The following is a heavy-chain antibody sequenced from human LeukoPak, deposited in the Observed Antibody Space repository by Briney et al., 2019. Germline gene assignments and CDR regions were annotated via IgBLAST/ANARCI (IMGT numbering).Heavy chain of an antibody. D-gene: IGHD6-13*01. CDR3: ARQIASAGTAGFDF. CDR2: IYSTGST. V-gene: IGHV4-4*07. Sequence: PSETLSLTCTVSGGSISSYYWSWIRQPAGKGLEWIGRIYSTGSTNYNPSLKSRVTMSVDTSKNQFSLGLRSVTAADTAVYYCARQIASAGTAGFDFWGQGALVTVSS. CDR1: GGSISSYY. J-gene: IGHJ4*02.